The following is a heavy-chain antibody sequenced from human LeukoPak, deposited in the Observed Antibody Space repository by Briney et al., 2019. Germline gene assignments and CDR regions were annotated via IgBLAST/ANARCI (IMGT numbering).Heavy chain of an antibody. CDR1: GFTFSSYS. D-gene: IGHD2-15*01. Sequence: GGSLRLSCAASGFTFSSYSMSWVRQAPGKGLEWVANIKQDGSAKYYVDSVKGRFTISRDNAKNSLYLQMGSLRAEDTAVYYCARFSGRNWGQGTLVTVSS. CDR2: IKQDGSAK. J-gene: IGHJ4*02. CDR3: ARFSGRN. V-gene: IGHV3-7*01.